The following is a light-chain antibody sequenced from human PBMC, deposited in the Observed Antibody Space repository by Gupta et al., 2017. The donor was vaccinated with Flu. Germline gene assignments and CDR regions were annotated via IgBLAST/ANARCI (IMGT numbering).Light chain of an antibody. V-gene: IGKV1-9*01. CDR1: QGISTY. J-gene: IGKJ4*01. CDR3: QQLKSPPFT. CDR2: AAS. Sequence: DTQLTQSPSFLSASVGDRVTITCRASQGISTYLAWYRQKPGTAPKLLIYAASTLQGGEPSRFSGSGSGTEFTLTINSLQPEDFATYCCQQLKSPPFTFGGGTKVEIK.